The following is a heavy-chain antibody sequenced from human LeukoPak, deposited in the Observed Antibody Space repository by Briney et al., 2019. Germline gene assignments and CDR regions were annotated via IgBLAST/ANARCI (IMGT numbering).Heavy chain of an antibody. CDR1: GFTVSSNY. CDR2: IYSGGTT. CDR3: GRGDIVRNDL. V-gene: IGHV3-53*04. D-gene: IGHD2-8*01. J-gene: IGHJ2*01. Sequence: GGSLRLSCAASGFTVSSNYMSWVRQAPGKGLDWVSVIYSGGTTYYADAVKGRFTISRHNSKNTVYLQIDSLRPEDSAVYYCGRGDIVRNDLWGRGTLVTVSS.